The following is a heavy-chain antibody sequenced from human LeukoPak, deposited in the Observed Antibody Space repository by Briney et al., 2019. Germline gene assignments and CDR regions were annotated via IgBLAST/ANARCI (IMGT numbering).Heavy chain of an antibody. V-gene: IGHV5-51*01. CDR1: GYSFTSYW. CDR3: ARRNYDFWSGYQSLSYYYYMDV. J-gene: IGHJ6*03. D-gene: IGHD3-3*01. Sequence: GESLKISCKGSGYSFTSYWIGWVRQMPGKGLEWMGIIYPGDSDTRYSPSFQGQVTISADKSISTDYLQWSSLKASDTAMYYCARRNYDFWSGYQSLSYYYYMDVWGKGTTVTVSS. CDR2: IYPGDSDT.